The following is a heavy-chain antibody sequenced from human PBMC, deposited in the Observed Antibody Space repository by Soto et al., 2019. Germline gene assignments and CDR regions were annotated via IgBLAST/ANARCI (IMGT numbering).Heavy chain of an antibody. CDR2: SYHSGSA. CDR1: GGSVSSSNW. Sequence: QVQLQESGPGLVKPSGTLSLTCAVSGGSVSSSNWWCWVRQSPGKGLEWMGESYHSGSAHYNPSLKSRGTISLDKSKNQFSRRLTSVTAADTAVYYWARVPGVVVAADDAFDIWGPGTRVIVSS. V-gene: IGHV4-4*02. D-gene: IGHD2-15*01. CDR3: ARVPGVVVAADDAFDI. J-gene: IGHJ3*02.